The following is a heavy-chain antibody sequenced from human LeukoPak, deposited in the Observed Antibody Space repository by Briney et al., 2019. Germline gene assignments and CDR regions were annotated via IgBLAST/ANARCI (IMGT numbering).Heavy chain of an antibody. CDR1: GFTFSSYS. V-gene: IGHV3-21*01. J-gene: IGHJ4*02. CDR2: ISSSSSYI. CDR3: ASRPPHTVTQPFDY. Sequence: PGGSLRLSCAASGFTFSSYSMNWVRQAPGKGLEWVSSISSSSSYIYYADSVKGRFTISRDNAKNSLYLQMNSLRAEDTAVYYCASRPPHTVTQPFDYWGQGTLVTVSS. D-gene: IGHD4-11*01.